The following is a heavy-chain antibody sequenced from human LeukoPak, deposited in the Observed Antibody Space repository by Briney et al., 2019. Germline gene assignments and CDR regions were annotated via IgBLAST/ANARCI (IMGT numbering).Heavy chain of an antibody. CDR2: ISAYNGNT. J-gene: IGHJ5*02. CDR3: ARDAKYSGYDPSWFDP. V-gene: IGHV1-18*04. CDR1: GYTFTSYG. Sequence: ASVKVSCKASGYTFTSYGISWVRQAPGQGLEWMGWISAYNGNTNYAQKLQGRVTMTTDTSTSTAYMELRSLRSDDAAVYYCARDAKYSGYDPSWFDPWGQGTLVTVSS. D-gene: IGHD5-12*01.